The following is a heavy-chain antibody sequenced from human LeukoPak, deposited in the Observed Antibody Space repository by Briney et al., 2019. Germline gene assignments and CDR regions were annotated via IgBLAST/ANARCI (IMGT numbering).Heavy chain of an antibody. Sequence: GGSLRLSCAASGFTFSSYGMHWVRQAPGKGLEWVAVIWYDGSNKYHADSVKGRFTISRDNSKNTLYLQMNSLRAEDTAVYYCARRIAAAKHFDYWGQGTLVTVSS. D-gene: IGHD6-13*01. CDR2: IWYDGSNK. CDR1: GFTFSSYG. V-gene: IGHV3-33*01. CDR3: ARRIAAAKHFDY. J-gene: IGHJ4*02.